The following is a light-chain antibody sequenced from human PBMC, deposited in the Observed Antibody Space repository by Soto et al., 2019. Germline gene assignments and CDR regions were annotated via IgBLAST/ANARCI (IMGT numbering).Light chain of an antibody. Sequence: QPVLTQPPSVSGAPGQRVTISCTGSNSNIGAGYDVHWYQQLPGTAPKLLIYGNSNRPSGVPDRFSDSKSATSASLAITRLQAEDEADYYCQSYDSSLSGYVFGTGTKVTVL. CDR2: GNS. CDR1: NSNIGAGYD. V-gene: IGLV1-40*01. J-gene: IGLJ1*01. CDR3: QSYDSSLSGYV.